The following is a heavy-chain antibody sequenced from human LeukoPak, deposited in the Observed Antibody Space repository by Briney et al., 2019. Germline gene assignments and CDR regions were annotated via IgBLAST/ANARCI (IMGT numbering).Heavy chain of an antibody. V-gene: IGHV4-39*01. CDR1: GGSISSSSYY. D-gene: IGHD3-10*01. CDR3: ARHFPRGVAPLG. Sequence: PSETLSLTCTVSGGSISSSSYYWGWIRQPPGKGLEWIGSIYYSGSTYYNPSLKSRVTISVDTSKNQFSLKLSSVTAADTAVYYCARHFPRGVAPLGWGQGTLVTVSS. CDR2: IYYSGST. J-gene: IGHJ4*02.